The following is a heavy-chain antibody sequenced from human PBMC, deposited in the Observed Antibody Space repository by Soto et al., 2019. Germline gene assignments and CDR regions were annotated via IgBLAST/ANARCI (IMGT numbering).Heavy chain of an antibody. CDR2: ISYDGSNK. CDR3: AAVTILDY. J-gene: IGHJ4*02. D-gene: IGHD4-17*01. V-gene: IGHV3-30-3*01. CDR1: GFTFSSYA. Sequence: QVQLVESGGGVVQPGRSLRLSCAASGFTFSSYAMHWVRQAPGKGLEWVAVISYDGSNKYYADSVKGRFTISRDNSKSTLYLQMNSLRAEDTAVYYCAAVTILDYWGQGTLVTVSS.